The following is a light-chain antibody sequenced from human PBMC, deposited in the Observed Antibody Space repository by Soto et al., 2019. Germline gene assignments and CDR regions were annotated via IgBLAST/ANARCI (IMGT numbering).Light chain of an antibody. CDR2: GNS. CDR1: SSNIGAGYD. CDR3: QSYDSSLSAHVV. J-gene: IGLJ2*01. Sequence: QSVLTQPPSVSGAPGPRVTISCTGSSSNIGAGYDVHWYQQRPGTAPKLLIYGNSNRPSGVPDRFSGSKSGTSASLAITGLQAEDEADYYCQSYDSSLSAHVVFGGGTKLTVL. V-gene: IGLV1-40*01.